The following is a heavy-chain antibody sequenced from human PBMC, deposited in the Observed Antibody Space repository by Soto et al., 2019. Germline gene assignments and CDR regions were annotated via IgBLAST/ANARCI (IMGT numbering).Heavy chain of an antibody. J-gene: IGHJ4*02. CDR3: ARHYDFWSGYYTQPFDY. V-gene: IGHV4-59*08. CDR2: IYYSGST. Sequence: SETLSLTCTVSGGSISSYYWSWIRQPPGKGLEWIGYIYYSGSTNYNPSLKSRVTISVDTSKNQFSLKLSSVTAADTAVYYCARHYDFWSGYYTQPFDYWGQGTLVTVSS. D-gene: IGHD3-3*01. CDR1: GGSISSYY.